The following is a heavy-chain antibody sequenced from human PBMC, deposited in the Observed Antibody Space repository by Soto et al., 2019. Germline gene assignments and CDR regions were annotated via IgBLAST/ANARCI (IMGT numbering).Heavy chain of an antibody. CDR2: ISYDGSNE. CDR1: GFKFSSYG. J-gene: IGHJ4*02. V-gene: IGHV3-30*18. Sequence: PGGSLRLSCAASGFKFSSYGMHWVSQAPGKGLEWVAVISYDGSNEYYADSVKGRFTISRDNSKNTLYLQMNSLRAEDTAVYYYAKSREPEYYFDYWGQGTLVTVSS. CDR3: AKSREPEYYFDY. D-gene: IGHD1-1*01.